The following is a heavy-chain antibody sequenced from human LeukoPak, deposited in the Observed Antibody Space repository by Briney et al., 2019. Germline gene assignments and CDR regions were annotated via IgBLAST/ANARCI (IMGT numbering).Heavy chain of an antibody. CDR3: ARDGIWDGYRTHFDY. CDR2: INSDGSST. Sequence: GGSLRLSCAASGFTFSSYWMHWVRQAPGKGLVWVSRINSDGSSTSYADSARGRFTISRDNAKNTLYPQMNSLRAADPTVYYCARDGIWDGYRTHFDYWGQGTLVTVSS. D-gene: IGHD5-24*01. J-gene: IGHJ4*02. V-gene: IGHV3-74*01. CDR1: GFTFSSYW.